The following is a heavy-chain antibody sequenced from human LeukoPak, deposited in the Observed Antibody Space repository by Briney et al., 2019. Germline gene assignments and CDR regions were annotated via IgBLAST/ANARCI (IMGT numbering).Heavy chain of an antibody. V-gene: IGHV4-59*01. Sequence: SETPSLTCAVYGGSFSSYYWSWIRQPPGKGLEWIGYIYYSGSTNYNPSLKSRVTISVDTSKNQFSLKLSSVTAADTAVYYCARDNWNYGSSMDVWGQGTTVTVSS. CDR3: ARDNWNYGSSMDV. CDR1: GGSFSSYY. D-gene: IGHD1-7*01. J-gene: IGHJ6*02. CDR2: IYYSGST.